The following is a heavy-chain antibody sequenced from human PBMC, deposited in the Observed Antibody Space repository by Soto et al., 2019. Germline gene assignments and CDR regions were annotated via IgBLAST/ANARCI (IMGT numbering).Heavy chain of an antibody. V-gene: IGHV4-59*08. J-gene: IGHJ6*02. Sequence: SETLSLTCSVSGDSISSYYWSWIRQPPGKGLEWIGYIYYTGSPTYNPSFKSRVTISVDRSKNQFSLRLISVTAADTAVYYCARNSPLVENDYYGMAVCGQRTTVTVSS. D-gene: IGHD3-16*01. CDR2: IYYTGSP. CDR1: GDSISSYY. CDR3: ARNSPLVENDYYGMAV.